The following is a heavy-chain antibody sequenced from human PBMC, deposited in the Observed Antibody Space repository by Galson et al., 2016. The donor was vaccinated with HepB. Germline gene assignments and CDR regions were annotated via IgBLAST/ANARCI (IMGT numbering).Heavy chain of an antibody. D-gene: IGHD6-19*01. Sequence: SLRLPCAASGFIFSSYAMHWVRQAPGKGLEWVAVTSYDGTNKYYADSVKGRFTMSRDNSKNAVCLQINSLRPEDTAVYYCAREWGRSYSSAWYEGFDFWGQGTLVTVSS. CDR2: TSYDGTNK. V-gene: IGHV3-30-3*01. J-gene: IGHJ4*02. CDR3: AREWGRSYSSAWYEGFDF. CDR1: GFIFSSYA.